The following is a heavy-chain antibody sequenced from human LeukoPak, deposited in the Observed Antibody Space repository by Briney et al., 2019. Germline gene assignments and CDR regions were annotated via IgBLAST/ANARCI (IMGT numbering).Heavy chain of an antibody. CDR1: GGTFSSYA. CDR2: IIPILGIA. CDR3: ARDREYYYDSSGYCDY. Sequence: ASVKVSCKASGGTFSSYAISWVRQAPGQGLKWMGRIIPILGIANYAQKFQGRVTITADKSTSTAYMELSSLRSEDTAVYYCARDREYYYDSSGYCDYWGQGTLVTVSS. J-gene: IGHJ4*02. V-gene: IGHV1-69*04. D-gene: IGHD3-22*01.